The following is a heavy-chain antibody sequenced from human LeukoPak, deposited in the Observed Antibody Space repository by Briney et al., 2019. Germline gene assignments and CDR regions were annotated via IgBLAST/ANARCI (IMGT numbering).Heavy chain of an antibody. J-gene: IGHJ4*02. CDR2: INHSGST. CDR1: GGSFSGYY. CDR3: ARGRGRYYYDSSGRREFDY. D-gene: IGHD3-22*01. Sequence: SETLPLTCAVYGGSFSGYYWSWIRQPPGKGLEWIGEINHSGSTNYNPSLKSRVTISVDTSNNQFSLKLSSVTAADTAVYYCARGRGRYYYDSSGRREFDYWGQGTLVTVSS. V-gene: IGHV4-34*01.